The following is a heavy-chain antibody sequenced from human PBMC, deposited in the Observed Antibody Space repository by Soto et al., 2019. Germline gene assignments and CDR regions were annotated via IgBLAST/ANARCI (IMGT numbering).Heavy chain of an antibody. CDR3: ARGGPGAPFDY. V-gene: IGHV1-18*01. CDR2: ISANNGNT. CDR1: GYTFSSYG. Sequence: QVQLVQSGAEVKKPGASVKVSCKASGYTFSSYGISWVRQAPGQGLEWMGWISANNGNTNYAQKVQGRVTMTTDTSTSTAYMERRSLRSNDAAMDYCARGGPGAPFDYWGQGTPVTVSS. J-gene: IGHJ4*02. D-gene: IGHD3-16*01.